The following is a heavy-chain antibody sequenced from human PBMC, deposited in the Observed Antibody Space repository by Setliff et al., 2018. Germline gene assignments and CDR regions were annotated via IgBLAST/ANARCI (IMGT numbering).Heavy chain of an antibody. V-gene: IGHV1-18*01. Sequence: GASVKVSCKTSGYTFTNYGITWVRQAPGQGLEWMGWINNYSFKTNYPQKFLGRVTVTTDTSTGTAYMELGSLASDDTAIYYCARINFYVSSGYYYAPDYWGLGTLVTSPQ. CDR3: ARINFYVSSGYYYAPDY. D-gene: IGHD3-22*01. J-gene: IGHJ4*02. CDR2: INNYSFKT. CDR1: GYTFTNYG.